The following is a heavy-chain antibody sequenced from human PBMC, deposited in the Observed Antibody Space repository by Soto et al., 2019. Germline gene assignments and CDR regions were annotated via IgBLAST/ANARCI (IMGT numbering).Heavy chain of an antibody. Sequence: GSLRLSCAASGFTFSNAWMSWVRQAPGKGLEWVGRIKSKTDGGTTDYAAPVKGRFTISRDDSKNTLYLQMNSLKTEDTAVYYCTTGSSSWYRYYYMDVWGKGTTVTVSS. J-gene: IGHJ6*03. CDR1: GFTFSNAW. V-gene: IGHV3-15*01. D-gene: IGHD6-13*01. CDR2: IKSKTDGGTT. CDR3: TTGSSSWYRYYYMDV.